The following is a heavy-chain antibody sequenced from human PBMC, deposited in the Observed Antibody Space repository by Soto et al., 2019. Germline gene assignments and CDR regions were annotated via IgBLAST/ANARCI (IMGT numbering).Heavy chain of an antibody. CDR3: VSDRGYGHASVPYS. Sequence: QAQLVESGGGVVQPGRSLRLSCAASGFTFSSYGMHWVRQAPGTGLEWVAVMSYDGGLQHYADSVKGRFTIPRDNSKNMLLLQMNSLRAEDTAVYYCVSDRGYGHASVPYSWGQGTLVSVSS. J-gene: IGHJ4*02. CDR2: MSYDGGLQ. D-gene: IGHD5-18*01. CDR1: GFTFSSYG. V-gene: IGHV3-30*03.